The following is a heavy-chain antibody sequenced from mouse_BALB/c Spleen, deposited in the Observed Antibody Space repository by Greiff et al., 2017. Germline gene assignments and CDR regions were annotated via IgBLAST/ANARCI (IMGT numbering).Heavy chain of an antibody. V-gene: IGHV14-1*02. CDR1: GFNITDYY. J-gene: IGHJ4*01. D-gene: IGHD2-4*01. CDR2: IDPENGNT. Sequence: VQLKESGAELVRPGASVKLSCKASGFNITDYYMHWVKQRPEQGLEWIGWIDPENGNTIYDPKFQGKASITADTSSNTAYLQLSSLTSEDTAVYYCARSTMITAMDYWGQGTSVTVSS. CDR3: ARSTMITAMDY.